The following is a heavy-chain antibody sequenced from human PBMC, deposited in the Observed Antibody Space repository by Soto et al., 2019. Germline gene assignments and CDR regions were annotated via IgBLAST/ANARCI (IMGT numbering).Heavy chain of an antibody. V-gene: IGHV4-59*01. CDR3: ARETREVLYYYVSSVFYDASDI. CDR1: GGSISSYY. J-gene: IGHJ3*02. Sequence: SSETLSLTCTVSGGSISSYYWSWIRQPPGKGLEWIGYIYYSGSTNYNPSLKSRVTISVDTSKNQFSLKLSSVTAADTAVYYCARETREVLYYYVSSVFYDASDIWGQGTMVTVSS. CDR2: IYYSGST. D-gene: IGHD3-22*01.